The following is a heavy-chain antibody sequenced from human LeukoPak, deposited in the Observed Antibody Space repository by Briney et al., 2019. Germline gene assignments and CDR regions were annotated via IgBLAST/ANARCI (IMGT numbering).Heavy chain of an antibody. D-gene: IGHD3-10*01. J-gene: IGHJ5*02. V-gene: IGHV3-23*01. CDR2: ISGSGGST. Sequence: PGGSLILSCAASGFTFSSYAMSSVRQAPGKGQEWVSAISGSGGSTYYADSVKGRFTISSDNSKITLYLQMNSLRAEDTAVYYCAKDDHLWFGELFFNWFAPWGQGTLVTVSS. CDR1: GFTFSSYA. CDR3: AKDDHLWFGELFFNWFAP.